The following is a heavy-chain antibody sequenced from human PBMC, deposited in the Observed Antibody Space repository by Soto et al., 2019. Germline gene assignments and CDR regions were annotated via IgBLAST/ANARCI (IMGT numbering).Heavy chain of an antibody. D-gene: IGHD3-22*01. CDR3: AGDKNSNIWFKY. Sequence: QVYLQESGPGLVKPSETLSLTCTVSGASLTSHFWTWVRQPQGKRPQSIGCFYKSGTTDANPSLKGRVTISVDSWRNQFSLTLTSVTAEDTAVYYCAGDKNSNIWFKYWGRGALVTVSS. CDR2: FYKSGTT. V-gene: IGHV4-59*11. CDR1: GASLTSHF. J-gene: IGHJ4*02.